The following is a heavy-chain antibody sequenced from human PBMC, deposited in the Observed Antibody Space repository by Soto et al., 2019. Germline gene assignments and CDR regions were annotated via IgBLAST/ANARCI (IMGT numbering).Heavy chain of an antibody. J-gene: IGHJ4*02. CDR2: ISAYNGNT. D-gene: IGHD6-13*01. Sequence: QVQLVQSGAEVKKPGASVKVSCKASGYTFTSYGISWVRQAPGQGLEWMGWISAYNGNTNYAQKLQGRVTMTPDTSTNTAYMELRNLRSDDTAVYYCVRVIAAAADFDYWGQGTLVTVSS. V-gene: IGHV1-18*01. CDR3: VRVIAAAADFDY. CDR1: GYTFTSYG.